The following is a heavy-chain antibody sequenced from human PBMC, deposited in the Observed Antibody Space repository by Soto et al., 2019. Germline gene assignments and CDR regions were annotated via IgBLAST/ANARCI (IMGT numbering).Heavy chain of an antibody. V-gene: IGHV4-59*01. CDR1: GGSISSYY. D-gene: IGHD1-26*01. Sequence: SETLSLTCTVSGGSISSYYWSWIRQPPGKGLEWIGYIYYSGSTNYNPSLNSRVTISVDTSKNQFSLKLSSVTAADTAAYYCARDTGIVGAKSLYYYGMDVWGQGTTVT. J-gene: IGHJ6*02. CDR3: ARDTGIVGAKSLYYYGMDV. CDR2: IYYSGST.